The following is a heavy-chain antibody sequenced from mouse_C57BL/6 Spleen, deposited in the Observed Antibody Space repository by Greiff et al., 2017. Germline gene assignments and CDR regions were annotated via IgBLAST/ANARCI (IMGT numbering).Heavy chain of an antibody. CDR1: GFTFSSYT. D-gene: IGHD1-1*01. V-gene: IGHV5-9*01. J-gene: IGHJ3*01. Sequence: EVQLVESGGGLVKPGGSLKLSCAASGFTFSSYTMSWVRQTPEKRLEWVATISGGGGNTYYPDSVKGRFTISRDNAKNTLYLQMSSLRSEDAALYYCARQGPYYGSSFFAYWGQGTLVTVSA. CDR3: ARQGPYYGSSFFAY. CDR2: ISGGGGNT.